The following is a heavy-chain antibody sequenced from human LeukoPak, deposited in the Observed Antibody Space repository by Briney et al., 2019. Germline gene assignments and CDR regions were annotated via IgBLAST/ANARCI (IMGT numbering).Heavy chain of an antibody. CDR2: IYPSGNT. CDR3: ALGFVVVPAAT. V-gene: IGHV4-30-4*08. J-gene: IGHJ4*02. CDR1: GGSISSGDYY. D-gene: IGHD2-2*01. Sequence: PSQTLSLTCTVSGGSISSGDYYWSWIRQPPGKGLEWIGYIYPSGNTYYNPSLKSRVTISVDTSKNQFSLKLSSVTAADTAVYYCALGFVVVPAATWGQGTLVTVSS.